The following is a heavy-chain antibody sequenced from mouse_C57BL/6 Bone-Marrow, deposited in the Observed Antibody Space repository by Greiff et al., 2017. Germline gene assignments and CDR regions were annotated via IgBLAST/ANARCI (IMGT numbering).Heavy chain of an antibody. CDR1: GYTFTDYY. CDR2: IFPGSGST. Sequence: QVQLQQSGPELVKPGASVKISCKASGYTFTDYYINWVKQRPGQGLEWIGWIFPGSGSTYYNEKFKGKATLTVDKSSSTAYMLLSMRTSEDSAVYFCARSGDYDGSFFDYWGQGTTLTVSS. CDR3: ARSGDYDGSFFDY. V-gene: IGHV1-75*01. D-gene: IGHD1-1*01. J-gene: IGHJ2*01.